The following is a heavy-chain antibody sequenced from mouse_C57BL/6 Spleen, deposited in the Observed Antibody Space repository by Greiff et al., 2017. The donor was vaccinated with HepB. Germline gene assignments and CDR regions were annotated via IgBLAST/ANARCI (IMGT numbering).Heavy chain of an antibody. CDR1: GYTFTSYW. D-gene: IGHD2-5*01. Sequence: QVQLQQPGAELVRPGSSVKLSCKASGYTFTSYWMHWVKQRPIQGLEWIGNIDPSDSETHYNQKFKDKATLTVDKSSSTAYMQLSSLTSEDSAVYYCAREYSNYVGFAYWGQGTLVTVSA. CDR2: IDPSDSET. V-gene: IGHV1-52*01. J-gene: IGHJ3*01. CDR3: AREYSNYVGFAY.